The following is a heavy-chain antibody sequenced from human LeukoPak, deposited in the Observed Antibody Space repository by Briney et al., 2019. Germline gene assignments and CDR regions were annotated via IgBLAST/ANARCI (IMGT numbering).Heavy chain of an antibody. CDR3: TRGPSLHTNWVGGRWFDP. CDR2: IIPIFGTA. V-gene: IGHV1-69*13. J-gene: IGHJ5*02. CDR1: GGTFSSYA. D-gene: IGHD1-1*01. Sequence: SVKVSCKASGGTFSSYAISWVRQAPGQGLEWMGGIIPIFGTANYAQKFQGRVTITADESTSTAYMELSSLTSEDTAMYYCTRGPSLHTNWVGGRWFDPWGQGTLVTVSS.